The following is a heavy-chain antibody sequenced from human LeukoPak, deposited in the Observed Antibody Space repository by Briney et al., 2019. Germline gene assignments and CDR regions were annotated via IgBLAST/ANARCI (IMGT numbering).Heavy chain of an antibody. CDR3: AKATSPDCISWYVFDY. V-gene: IGHV3-9*01. CDR2: ISWNSGSI. Sequence: GGSLRLSCAASGFTFDDYAMHWVRQAPGKGLEWVSGISWNSGSIGYADSVKGRFTTSRDNAKNSLYLQMNSLRAEDTALYYCAKATSPDCISWYVFDYWGQGTLGTVSP. CDR1: GFTFDDYA. D-gene: IGHD6-13*01. J-gene: IGHJ4*02.